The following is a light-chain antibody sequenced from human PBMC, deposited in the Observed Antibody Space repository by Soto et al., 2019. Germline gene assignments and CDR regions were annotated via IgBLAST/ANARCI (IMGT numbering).Light chain of an antibody. CDR2: DTS. CDR1: TGAVTSGHY. Sequence: QTVVTQEPSLTVSPGGTVTLTCGSSTGAVTSGHYPYWFQQKPGQAPRTLIYDTSNKHSWTPARFSGSLLGGKATLTLSGAQPEDEADYYCLLSYRGAGEVFGGGTTLTVL. V-gene: IGLV7-46*01. CDR3: LLSYRGAGEV. J-gene: IGLJ2*01.